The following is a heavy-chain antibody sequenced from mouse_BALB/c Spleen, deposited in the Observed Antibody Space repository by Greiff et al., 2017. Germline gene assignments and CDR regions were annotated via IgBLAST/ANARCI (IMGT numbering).Heavy chain of an antibody. CDR1: GYSFTSYW. V-gene: IGHV1-5*01. CDR3: TRVYYGNYLYWYFDV. CDR2: IYPGNSDT. J-gene: IGHJ1*01. Sequence: VQLQQSGTVLARPGASVKMSCKASGYSFTSYWMHWVKQRPGQGLEWIGAIYPGNSDTSYNQKFKGKAKLTAVTSASTAYMELSSLTNEDSAVYYCTRVYYGNYLYWYFDVWGAGTTVTVSS. D-gene: IGHD2-1*01.